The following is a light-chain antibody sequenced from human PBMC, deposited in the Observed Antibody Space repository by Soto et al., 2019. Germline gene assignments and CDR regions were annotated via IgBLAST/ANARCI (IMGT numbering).Light chain of an antibody. J-gene: IGLJ3*02. Sequence: QAVVTQEPSFSVSPGGTVTLTCGLNSGSVSTSNYPGWYQQTPGQAPRTLIYSTNTRSSGVPDRFSGSILGNKAALTITGAQADDESDYYCVLYMGSGIPWVFGGGTKLTVL. V-gene: IGLV8-61*01. CDR3: VLYMGSGIPWV. CDR2: STN. CDR1: SGSVSTSNY.